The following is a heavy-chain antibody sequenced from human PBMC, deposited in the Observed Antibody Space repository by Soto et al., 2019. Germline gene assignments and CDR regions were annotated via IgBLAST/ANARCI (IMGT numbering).Heavy chain of an antibody. D-gene: IGHD3-16*01. CDR3: AREMIKSFHYYYMDV. V-gene: IGHV1-69*08. Sequence: QVQLVQSGAEVKKPGSSVKVSCKASGGTFSSYTISWVRQAPGQGLEWMGRIIPILGIANYAQKFQGRVTIAADKSTSSAYMEMSSLRSEDTAVYYCAREMIKSFHYYYMDVWGKGTTVTVSS. CDR2: IIPILGIA. J-gene: IGHJ6*03. CDR1: GGTFSSYT.